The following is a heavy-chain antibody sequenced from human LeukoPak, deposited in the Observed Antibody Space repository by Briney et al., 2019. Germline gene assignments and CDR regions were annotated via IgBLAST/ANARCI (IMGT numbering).Heavy chain of an antibody. CDR1: GFIFNNNA. Sequence: GGSLRLSCASYGFIFNNNAMSWVRKAQGQGLKWVSAISGTGDSAYYADSVKGRFTISRDNSKNTLYLQMNSLRAEDTAVYYCANIDGQNRQRGVDYWGQGTLVTVSS. J-gene: IGHJ4*02. CDR2: ISGTGDSA. D-gene: IGHD5-24*01. V-gene: IGHV3-23*01. CDR3: ANIDGQNRQRGVDY.